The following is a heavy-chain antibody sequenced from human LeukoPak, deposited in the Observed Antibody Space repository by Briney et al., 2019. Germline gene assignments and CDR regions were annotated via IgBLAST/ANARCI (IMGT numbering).Heavy chain of an antibody. V-gene: IGHV3-30*02. J-gene: IGHJ4*02. CDR2: IRYDGSNK. Sequence: GGSLRLSCAASGFTFSSYGMHWVRQAPGKGLEWVAFIRYDGSNKYYADSVKGRFTISRDNSKNTLYLQMNSLRAEDTAVYYCAKVSPDVVCSSTSCYPGHFDYWGQGTLVTVSS. CDR1: GFTFSSYG. CDR3: AKVSPDVVCSSTSCYPGHFDY. D-gene: IGHD2-2*01.